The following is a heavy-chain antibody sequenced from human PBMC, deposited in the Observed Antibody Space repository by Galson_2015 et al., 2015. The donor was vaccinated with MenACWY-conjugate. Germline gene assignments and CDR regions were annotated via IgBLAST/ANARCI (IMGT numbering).Heavy chain of an antibody. CDR1: GFSLSTSGVG. CDR3: AHCTVTIGRSDRYYFDT. V-gene: IGHV2-5*02. Sequence: PALVKPPQTLTLTCTFSGFSLSTSGVGVGWIRQPPGKALEWLALIYWDDDKRYSPSLKSRLTITKDTSKNQVVLTMTNMDPVDTATYYCAHCTVTIGRSDRYYFDTGAREPWSPSPQ. J-gene: IGHJ4*02. CDR2: IYWDDDK. D-gene: IGHD4-11*01.